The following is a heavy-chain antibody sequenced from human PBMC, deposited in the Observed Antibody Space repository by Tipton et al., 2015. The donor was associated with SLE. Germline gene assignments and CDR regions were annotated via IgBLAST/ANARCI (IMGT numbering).Heavy chain of an antibody. D-gene: IGHD1-26*01. CDR1: GGSIRSSSFY. Sequence: TLSLTCSVSGGSIRSSSFYWGWIRQPPGKGLEWIGSMHHTGATYSSPSLKSRVTLSLDKSQNQFSLKLTSVTAADTAVYYCASLAGTYSSYFRVYWGRGALVSVSS. J-gene: IGHJ4*02. V-gene: IGHV4-39*07. CDR2: MHHTGAT. CDR3: ASLAGTYSSYFRVY.